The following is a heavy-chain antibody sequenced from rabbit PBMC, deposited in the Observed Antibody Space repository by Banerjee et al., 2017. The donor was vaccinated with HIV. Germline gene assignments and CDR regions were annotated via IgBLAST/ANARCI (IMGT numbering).Heavy chain of an antibody. V-gene: IGHV1S47*01. D-gene: IGHD4-1*01. Sequence: QEQVVESGGGLVTLGGSLKLSCKASGIDFSNYGISWVRQVLGKGLEWIAFIYPDYGSTDFASWVNGRFTISLDKAHNTVFLQMTSLTAADTATYFCARDMGSGWIYYFNLWGPGTLVTVS. CDR3: ARDMGSGWIYYFNL. J-gene: IGHJ4*01. CDR1: GIDFSNYG. CDR2: IYPDYGST.